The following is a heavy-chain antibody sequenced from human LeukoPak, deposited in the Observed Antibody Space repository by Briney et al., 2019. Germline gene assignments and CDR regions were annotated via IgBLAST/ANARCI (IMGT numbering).Heavy chain of an antibody. Sequence: SVKVSCKASGSTFSSYAISWVRQAPGQGLEWMGRIIPILGIANYAQKFQGRVTITADKSTSTAYMELSSLRSEDTAVYYCARDRGIAAAGPKNWFDPWGQGTLVTVSS. J-gene: IGHJ5*02. CDR2: IIPILGIA. D-gene: IGHD6-13*01. CDR1: GSTFSSYA. CDR3: ARDRGIAAAGPKNWFDP. V-gene: IGHV1-69*04.